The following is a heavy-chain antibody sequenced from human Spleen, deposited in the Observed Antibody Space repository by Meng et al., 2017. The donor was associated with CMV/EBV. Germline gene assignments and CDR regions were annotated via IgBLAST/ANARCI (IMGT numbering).Heavy chain of an antibody. CDR1: GFTFSDYY. Sequence: GGSLRLSCAASGFTFSDYYMSWIRQAPGKGLEWISYIRRSGTSTYYGESVKGRFTISRDNSQNTLYLQMNSLRTEDTAVYYCVKNAAAGFDYWGQGTLVTVSS. V-gene: IGHV3-11*04. D-gene: IGHD6-13*01. CDR3: VKNAAAGFDY. CDR2: IRRSGTST. J-gene: IGHJ4*02.